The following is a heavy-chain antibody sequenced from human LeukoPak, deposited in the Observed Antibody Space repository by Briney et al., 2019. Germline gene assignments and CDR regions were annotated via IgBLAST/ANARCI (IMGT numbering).Heavy chain of an antibody. J-gene: IGHJ5*02. CDR1: GFTFSSYS. CDR3: ARCSGGSCYQNWFDP. D-gene: IGHD2-15*01. Sequence: GGSLRLSCAASGFTFSSYSMNWVRQAPGKGLEWVSYISSSSSTIYYADSVKGRFTISRDNAKNSLYLQMNSLRAEDTAVYYCARCSGGSCYQNWFDPWGQGTLVAVSS. V-gene: IGHV3-48*04. CDR2: ISSSSSTI.